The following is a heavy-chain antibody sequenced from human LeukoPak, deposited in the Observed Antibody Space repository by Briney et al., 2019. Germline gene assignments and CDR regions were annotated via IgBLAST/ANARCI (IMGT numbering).Heavy chain of an antibody. CDR1: GGSFSGYY. D-gene: IGHD2-15*01. Sequence: PSETLSLTCAVYGGSFSGYYWSWIRQPPGKGLEWIGEINHSGSASYNPSLKSRVTISVDTSKNQFSLKLSSVTAADTAVYYCARLSLVVAEGYWGQGTLVTVSS. V-gene: IGHV4-34*01. CDR3: ARLSLVVAEGY. CDR2: INHSGSA. J-gene: IGHJ4*02.